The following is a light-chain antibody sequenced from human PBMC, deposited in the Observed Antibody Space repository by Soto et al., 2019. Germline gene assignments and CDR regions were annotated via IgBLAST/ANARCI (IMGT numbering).Light chain of an antibody. CDR1: SSDVGGYNY. Sequence: QSALTQPASVSGSPGQSITISCTGTSSDVGGYNYVSWYQQHPGKAPKVIIYDVSNRPSGVSNRFSASKSGNTASLTISGLQAEDEADYYCSSYTSSGSFVVFGGGTKLTVL. V-gene: IGLV2-14*01. CDR3: SSYTSSGSFVV. J-gene: IGLJ2*01. CDR2: DVS.